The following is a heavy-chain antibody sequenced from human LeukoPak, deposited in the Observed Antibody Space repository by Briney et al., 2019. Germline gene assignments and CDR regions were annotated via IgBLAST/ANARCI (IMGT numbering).Heavy chain of an antibody. J-gene: IGHJ5*02. CDR3: ARDFAWGSGGAPIDDNWLDP. Sequence: GASVKVSCKASGYTFTGYYMHWVRQAPGHGLEWMGWISSGGNTNYAPKLQDRATMTTDTSTSTAYMELRSLRFDDTAVYYCARDFAWGSGGAPIDDNWLDPWGQGTLVTVSS. CDR1: GYTFTGYY. CDR2: ISSGGNT. V-gene: IGHV1-18*04. D-gene: IGHD7-27*01.